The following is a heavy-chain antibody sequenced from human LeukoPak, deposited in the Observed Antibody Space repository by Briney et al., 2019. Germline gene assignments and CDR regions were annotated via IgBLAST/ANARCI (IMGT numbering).Heavy chain of an antibody. D-gene: IGHD5-18*01. CDR3: ARGGKWIQLWCFDY. CDR1: GGSFSGYY. V-gene: IGHV4-34*01. CDR2: INHSGST. Sequence: SETLSLTCAVYGGSFSGYYWSWIRQPPGKGLEWIGEINHSGSTNYNPSLKSRVTISVDTSKNQFSLKLSSVTAADTAVHYCARGGKWIQLWCFDYWGQGTLVTVSS. J-gene: IGHJ4*02.